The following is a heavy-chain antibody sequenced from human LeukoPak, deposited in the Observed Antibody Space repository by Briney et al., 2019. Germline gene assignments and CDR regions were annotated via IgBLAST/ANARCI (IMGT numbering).Heavy chain of an antibody. CDR1: GGSFSGYY. V-gene: IGHV4-34*01. CDR3: ARVLAHSSSWYFDNEDWFDP. D-gene: IGHD6-13*01. J-gene: IGHJ5*02. Sequence: KPSETLSLTCAVYGGSFSGYYWSWIRQPPGKGLEWIGEINHSGSTNYNPSLKSRVTISVDTSKNQFSLKLSSVTAADTAVYYCARVLAHSSSWYFDNEDWFDPWGQGTLVTVSS. CDR2: INHSGST.